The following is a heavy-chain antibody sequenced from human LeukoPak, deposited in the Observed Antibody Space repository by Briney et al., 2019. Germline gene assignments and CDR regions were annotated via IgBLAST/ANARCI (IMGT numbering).Heavy chain of an antibody. Sequence: KASETLSLTCAVYGGSFSGYYWSWIRQPPGKGLEWIGEINHSGSTNYNPSLKSRVTISVDTSKNQFSLKLSSVTAADTAAYYCARVIAARPSVITMTDKYYFDYWGQGTLVTVSS. J-gene: IGHJ4*02. D-gene: IGHD6-6*01. CDR2: INHSGST. CDR1: GGSFSGYY. V-gene: IGHV4-34*01. CDR3: ARVIAARPSVITMTDKYYFDY.